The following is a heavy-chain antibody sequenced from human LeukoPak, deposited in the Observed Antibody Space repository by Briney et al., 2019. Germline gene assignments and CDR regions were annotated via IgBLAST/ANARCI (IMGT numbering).Heavy chain of an antibody. J-gene: IGHJ4*02. CDR2: INWDGGNR. V-gene: IGHV3-20*04. D-gene: IGHD6-25*01. CDR3: TRDLSSNGYNFAY. Sequence: PGGSLTLSCEDSGFSSADYGMSWVLQLPGKGLEWVAGINWDGGNRFYADSVKGRFIITRDHAKNSLFLQLNSLRVEDTALYYYTRDLSSNGYNFAYWGQGALVIVSS. CDR1: GFSSADYG.